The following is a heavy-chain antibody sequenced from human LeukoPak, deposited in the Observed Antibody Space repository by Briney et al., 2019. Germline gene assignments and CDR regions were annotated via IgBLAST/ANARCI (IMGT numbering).Heavy chain of an antibody. V-gene: IGHV4-59*01. CDR1: GGSTSSYY. J-gene: IGHJ4*02. D-gene: IGHD6-19*01. Sequence: SETLSLTCTVSGGSTSSYYWSWIRQPPGKGLEWIGYIYYSGSTNYNPSLKSRVTISVDTSKNQFSLKLSSVTAADTAVYYCARDTAVAGYDYWGQGTLVTVSS. CDR3: ARDTAVAGYDY. CDR2: IYYSGST.